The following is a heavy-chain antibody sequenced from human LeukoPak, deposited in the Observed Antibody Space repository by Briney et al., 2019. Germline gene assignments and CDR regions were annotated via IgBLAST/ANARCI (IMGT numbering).Heavy chain of an antibody. J-gene: IGHJ4*02. V-gene: IGHV3-20*04. Sequence: GGSLRLSCAASGLTFDDYGMSGVRQAPGKRLEWVSGINCNGGSTGYADSLKGRFTISRDNAKNSLYLQMTSLRAEDTALYYCARAVAGTRGPFDYWGQGTLVTVSS. CDR1: GLTFDDYG. CDR2: INCNGGST. D-gene: IGHD6-19*01. CDR3: ARAVAGTRGPFDY.